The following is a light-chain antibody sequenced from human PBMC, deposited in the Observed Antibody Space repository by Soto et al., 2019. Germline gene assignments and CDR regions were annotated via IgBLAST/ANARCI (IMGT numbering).Light chain of an antibody. CDR3: QLYNRNTWS. J-gene: IGKJ1*01. CDR1: QSVGTW. V-gene: IGKV1-5*01. CDR2: GAS. Sequence: IQMTQSPSTLSASVGGRFTITCRASQSVGTWVAWYQQKPGKAPKLLIYGASNLESGVPSRFSGSGSGTEFTLTITTLQPDDFATYFCQLYNRNTWSFGPGTKVDIK.